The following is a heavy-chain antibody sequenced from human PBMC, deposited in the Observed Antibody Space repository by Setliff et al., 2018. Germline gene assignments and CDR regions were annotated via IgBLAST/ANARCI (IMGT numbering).Heavy chain of an antibody. V-gene: IGHV4-4*07. CDR3: ARERTIFGILVISGWFDP. Sequence: SETLSLTCTVSGASISDYYWTWIRQPAGKELEWIERVSASGSTTYNPSIKSRVTMSVDTSRNQISLNLTSVTAADTAMYYCARERTIFGILVISGWFDPWGQGTVVTVSS. CDR2: VSASGST. CDR1: GASISDYY. J-gene: IGHJ5*02. D-gene: IGHD3-3*01.